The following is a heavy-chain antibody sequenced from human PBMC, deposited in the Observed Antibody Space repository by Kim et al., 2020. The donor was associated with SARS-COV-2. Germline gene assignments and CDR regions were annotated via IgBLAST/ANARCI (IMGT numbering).Heavy chain of an antibody. CDR2: INTNTGNP. J-gene: IGHJ6*04. V-gene: IGHV7-4-1*02. CDR3: AVLPVMVTARDQYGWGTDV. D-gene: IGHD2-21*02. CDR1: GYTFTSYG. Sequence: ASVKVSCKTSGYTFTSYGMNWVRQAPGQGLEWMGWINTNTGNPTYAQAFTGRFVFSLDTAVSTAYLQISSLKAEDTAVYYCAVLPVMVTARDQYGWGTDVWGEGTTVTVSS.